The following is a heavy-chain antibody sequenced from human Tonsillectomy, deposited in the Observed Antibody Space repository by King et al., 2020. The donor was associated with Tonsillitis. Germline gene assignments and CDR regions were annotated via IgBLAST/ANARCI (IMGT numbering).Heavy chain of an antibody. CDR2: ISGSGGST. CDR3: AKDYFRSSSYYYGMDV. J-gene: IGHJ6*02. V-gene: IGHV3-23*04. D-gene: IGHD2/OR15-2a*01. CDR1: GFTFSSYA. Sequence: VQLVESGGGLVQPGGSLRLSCAASGFTFSSYAMSWVRQAPGKGPEWVSAISGSGGSTYYADSVKGRFTISRDNSKNTLYLQMNSLRAEDTAVYYCAKDYFRSSSYYYGMDVWGQGTTVTVSS.